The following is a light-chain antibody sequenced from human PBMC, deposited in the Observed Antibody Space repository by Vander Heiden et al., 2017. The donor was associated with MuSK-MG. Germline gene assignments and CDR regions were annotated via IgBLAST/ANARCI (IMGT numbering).Light chain of an antibody. CDR3: AAWDDSRNGVL. CDR2: NNN. Sequence: QSVLPQPPSASRTPGQRLTIAGSGISSNIGSNTVHWYQQFPGAAPKLLIYNNNLRPSRVPDRFSASKSGTSASLAISGLQSEDEADYYCAAWDDSRNGVLFGGGTKLTVL. CDR1: SSNIGSNT. J-gene: IGLJ2*01. V-gene: IGLV1-44*01.